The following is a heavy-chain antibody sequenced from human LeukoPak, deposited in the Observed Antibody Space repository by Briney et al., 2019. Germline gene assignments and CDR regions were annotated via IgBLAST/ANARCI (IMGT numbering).Heavy chain of an antibody. CDR2: IHHTWSP. J-gene: IGHJ6*03. V-gene: IGHV4-4*02. CDR3: ARFIGGDYYGSGSYYNRYYYYYMDV. D-gene: IGHD3-10*01. CDR1: GASMSRDNW. Sequence: SETLSLTCAVSGASMSRDNWWSWVRQSPGKGLEWIGEIHHTWSPNYNPSLKSRVTISVDTSKNQFSLKLSSVTAADTAVYYCARFIGGDYYGSGSYYNRYYYYYMDVWGKGTTVTISS.